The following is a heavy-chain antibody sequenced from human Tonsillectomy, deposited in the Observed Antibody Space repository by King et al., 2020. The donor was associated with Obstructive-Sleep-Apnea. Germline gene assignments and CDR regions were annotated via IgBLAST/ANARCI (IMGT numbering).Heavy chain of an antibody. CDR3: ARVQSREVTDY. V-gene: IGHV1-18*01. D-gene: IGHD2-21*02. CDR2: ISAYSGNT. Sequence: QLVQSGAEVKKPGASVKVSCKASGYTFSTYGITWVRQAPGQGLEWMGWISAYSGNTDYAQNLQGRVTMTTDTSTSTAYMELRSLRSDDTAVYYCARVQSREVTDYWGQGTLVTVSS. J-gene: IGHJ4*02. CDR1: GYTFSTYG.